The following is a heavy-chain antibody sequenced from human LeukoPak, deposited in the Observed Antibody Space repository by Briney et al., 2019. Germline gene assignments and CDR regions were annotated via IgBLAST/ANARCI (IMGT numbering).Heavy chain of an antibody. CDR3: ARAREYCSGGSCWFDP. V-gene: IGHV3-21*01. CDR2: VSSSSSYI. D-gene: IGHD2-15*01. CDR1: GFTFSSYS. Sequence: GGSLRLSCAASGFTFSSYSMNWVRQAPGKGLEWVSSVSSSSSYIYYADSVKGRFTISRDNAKNSLYVQMNGLRAEDTAVYYCARAREYCSGGSCWFDPWGQGTLVTVSS. J-gene: IGHJ5*02.